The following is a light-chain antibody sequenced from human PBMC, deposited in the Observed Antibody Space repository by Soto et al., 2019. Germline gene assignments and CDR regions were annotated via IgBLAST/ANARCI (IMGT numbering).Light chain of an antibody. CDR2: EGS. Sequence: QSALTQPASVSGSPGQSITISCTGTSSDVGSYNLVSWYQQYPGKAPKLMIYEGSKRPSGVSNRFPGSKSGNTASLTISGLQAEDEANYYCCSYAGSSTFVFGGGTQLTVL. CDR1: SSDVGSYNL. V-gene: IGLV2-23*01. J-gene: IGLJ7*01. CDR3: CSYAGSSTFV.